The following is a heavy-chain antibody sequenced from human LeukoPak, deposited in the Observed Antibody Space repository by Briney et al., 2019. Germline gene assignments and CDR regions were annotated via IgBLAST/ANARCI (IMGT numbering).Heavy chain of an antibody. CDR1: GFTFSSYW. Sequence: GGSLRLSCAASGFTFSSYWMSWVRQAPGKGLEWVANIKQDGSEKYYVDSVKGRFTISRDSAKNSLYLQMNSLRAEDTAVYYCAATLRYFDWLLVDYWGQGTLVTVSS. CDR2: IKQDGSEK. V-gene: IGHV3-7*01. CDR3: AATLRYFDWLLVDY. D-gene: IGHD3-9*01. J-gene: IGHJ4*02.